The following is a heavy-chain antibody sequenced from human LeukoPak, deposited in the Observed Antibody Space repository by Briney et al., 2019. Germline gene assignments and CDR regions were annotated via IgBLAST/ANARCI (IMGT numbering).Heavy chain of an antibody. V-gene: IGHV4-34*01. D-gene: IGHD2-15*01. J-gene: IGHJ4*02. CDR3: ASAYIVAPGY. CDR2: INHSGST. Sequence: SETLSLTCAVYGGSFSGYYWSWIRQPPGKGLEWIGEINHSGSTNYNPSLKSRVTISVDTSKNQFSLKLSPVTAADTAVYYCASAYIVAPGYWGQGTLVTVSS. CDR1: GGSFSGYY.